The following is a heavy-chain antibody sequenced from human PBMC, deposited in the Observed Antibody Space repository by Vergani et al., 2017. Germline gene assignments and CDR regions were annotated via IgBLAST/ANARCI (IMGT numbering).Heavy chain of an antibody. Sequence: EVQLVESGGGLVQPGGSLRLSCAASGFTFSSYEMNWVRQAPGKGLEWVSYISSSGSTIYYADSVKGRFTISRDNAKNSLYLQMNSLRAEDTAVYYCARADIVRGAVAFDIWGQGTMGTVSS. J-gene: IGHJ3*02. CDR2: ISSSGSTI. D-gene: IGHD2-15*01. V-gene: IGHV3-48*03. CDR3: ARADIVRGAVAFDI. CDR1: GFTFSSYE.